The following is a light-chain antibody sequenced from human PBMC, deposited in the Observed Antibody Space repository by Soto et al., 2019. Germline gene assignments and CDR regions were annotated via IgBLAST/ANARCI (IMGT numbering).Light chain of an antibody. CDR2: GGS. CDR1: QSVSSY. V-gene: IGKV3-15*01. CDR3: QQYGNWPPWT. Sequence: EIVMTQSPATLSASPGERAALSCRASQSVSSYLAWYQQKLGQAPRLLMYGGSTRATGIPARFSGSGSGTEFTLTISSLQSEDFAVYYCQQYGNWPPWTFGQGTKVEIK. J-gene: IGKJ1*01.